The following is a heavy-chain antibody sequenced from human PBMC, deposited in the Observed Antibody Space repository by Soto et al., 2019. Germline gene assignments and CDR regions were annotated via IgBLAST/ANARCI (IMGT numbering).Heavy chain of an antibody. CDR2: ISDSGGRA. CDR3: AKAALPTAAFDP. D-gene: IGHD2-2*01. J-gene: IGHJ5*02. V-gene: IGHV3-23*01. CDR1: GFTLSTYA. Sequence: EVQLLESGGGLVQPGGSLRLSCAASGFTLSTYAMSWVRQAPGKGLGWVSSISDSGGRAYYAASVKGRFTISRDSSKNTLYLQINSLRAEDTAVYYCAKAALPTAAFDPCGQGTLVTVSS.